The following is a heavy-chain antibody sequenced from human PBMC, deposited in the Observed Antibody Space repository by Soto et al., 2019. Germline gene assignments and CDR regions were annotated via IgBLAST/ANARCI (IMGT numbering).Heavy chain of an antibody. Sequence: GESLKISCKGSGYSFTSYWISWVRQMPGKGLEWMGRIDPSDSYTNYSPSFQGHVTISADKSISTAYLQWSSLKASDTAMYYCARQGYSYGPGYYYYGMDVWGQGTTVTVSS. D-gene: IGHD5-18*01. CDR3: ARQGYSYGPGYYYYGMDV. CDR1: GYSFTSYW. J-gene: IGHJ6*02. V-gene: IGHV5-10-1*01. CDR2: IDPSDSYT.